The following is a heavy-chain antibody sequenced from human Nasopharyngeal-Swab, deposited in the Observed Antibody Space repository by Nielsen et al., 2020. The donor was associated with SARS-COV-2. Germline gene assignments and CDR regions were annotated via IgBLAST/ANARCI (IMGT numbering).Heavy chain of an antibody. CDR2: ISYDGSKK. D-gene: IGHD6-13*01. CDR3: ARDQGSSWYTYYYYYGMDV. Sequence: GESLKISCAASGFTFSSYAMHGVRQAPGKGLEWVAVISYDGSKKYYADSVKGRFTISRDNSKNTLYLQMNSLRAEDTAVYYCARDQGSSWYTYYYYYGMDVWGQGTTVTVSS. V-gene: IGHV3-30-3*01. CDR1: GFTFSSYA. J-gene: IGHJ6*02.